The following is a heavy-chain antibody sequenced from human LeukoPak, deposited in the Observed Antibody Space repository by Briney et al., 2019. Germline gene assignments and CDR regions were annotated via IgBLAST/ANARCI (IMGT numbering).Heavy chain of an antibody. CDR2: IYYSGST. CDR3: ARDQGYSYGAFDY. Sequence: SETLSLTCTVSGGSISSYYWSWIRQPSGKGLEWIGYIYYSGSTNYNPSLKSRVTISVDTSKNQFSLKLSSVTAADTAVYYCARDQGYSYGAFDYWGQGTLVTVSS. J-gene: IGHJ4*02. CDR1: GGSISSYY. D-gene: IGHD5-18*01. V-gene: IGHV4-59*12.